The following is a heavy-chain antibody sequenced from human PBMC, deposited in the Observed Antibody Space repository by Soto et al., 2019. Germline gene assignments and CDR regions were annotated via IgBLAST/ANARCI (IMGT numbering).Heavy chain of an antibody. V-gene: IGHV3-30-3*01. D-gene: IGHD6-19*01. CDR1: GFTFSSYA. CDR3: ARDGGGWYFDY. CDR2: ISYDGSNK. Sequence: GGSLRVSCAASGFTFSSYAMHWVRQAPGKGLEWVAVISYDGSNKYYADSVKGRFTISRDNSKNTLYLQMNSLRAEDTAVYYCARDGGGWYFDYCGQGTLVTVSS. J-gene: IGHJ4*02.